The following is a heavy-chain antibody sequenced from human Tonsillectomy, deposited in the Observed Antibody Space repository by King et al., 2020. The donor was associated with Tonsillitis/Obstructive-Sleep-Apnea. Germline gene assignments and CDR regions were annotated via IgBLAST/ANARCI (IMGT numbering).Heavy chain of an antibody. J-gene: IGHJ6*02. CDR2: INPHSGGT. CDR1: GYTFTGYY. D-gene: IGHD6-6*01. V-gene: IGHV1-2*02. CDR3: ATEGVATNIAPREYYYSVLDV. Sequence: QLVQSGAEVKKPGASVKVSCKASGYTFTGYYIHWVRQAPGQGLEWMGWINPHSGGTKSAQNFQGRLTLTRETSINTAYMELSVLRSADTAIYYCATEGVATNIAPREYYYSVLDVWGQGTTGTRSS.